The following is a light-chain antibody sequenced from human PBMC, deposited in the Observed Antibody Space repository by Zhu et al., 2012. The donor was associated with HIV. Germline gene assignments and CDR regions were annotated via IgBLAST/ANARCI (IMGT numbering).Light chain of an antibody. CDR3: QQYSDRPT. J-gene: IGKJ1*01. Sequence: IVLTQSPATLSLSPGERATVSCRASGSVRSFLAWYQQKPGQAPRLLIYDTSKRATGIPARFSGSGSGTEFTLTISSLQSEDFVLYYCQQYSDRPTFGQGTKVEIK. CDR1: GSVRSF. V-gene: IGKV3-11*01. CDR2: DTS.